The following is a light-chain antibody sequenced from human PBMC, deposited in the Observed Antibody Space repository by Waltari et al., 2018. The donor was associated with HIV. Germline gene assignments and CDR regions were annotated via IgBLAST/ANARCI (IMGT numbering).Light chain of an antibody. CDR2: DVT. Sequence: QSALTQPASVSGSPGQSITISCTGSSSDVGGYNFVSWYQHPPGKAPRVLIYDVTTRPSGVSDRFSCSRSGDTAALTISGLQPEDEADYYCESYTSTSVWVFGGGTRLTVL. CDR3: ESYTSTSVWV. J-gene: IGLJ3*02. CDR1: SSDVGGYNF. V-gene: IGLV2-14*03.